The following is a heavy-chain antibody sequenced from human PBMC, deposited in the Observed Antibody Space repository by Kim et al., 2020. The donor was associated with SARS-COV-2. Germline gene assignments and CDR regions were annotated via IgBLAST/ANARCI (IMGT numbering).Heavy chain of an antibody. V-gene: IGHV3-33*01. CDR1: GFTFSSYG. CDR3: AREGVSSMITFGGVIFFDY. CDR2: IWYDGSNK. D-gene: IGHD3-16*02. Sequence: GGSLRLSCAASGFTFSSYGMHWVRQAPGKGLEWVAVIWYDGSNKYYADSVKGRFTISRDNSKNTLYLQMNSLRAEDTAVYYCAREGVSSMITFGGVIFFDYWGQGTLVTVSS. J-gene: IGHJ4*02.